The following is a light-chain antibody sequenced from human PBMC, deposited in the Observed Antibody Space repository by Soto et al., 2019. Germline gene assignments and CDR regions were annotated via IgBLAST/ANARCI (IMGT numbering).Light chain of an antibody. CDR1: TSDVENYVL. V-gene: IGLV2-23*01. CDR2: EGS. J-gene: IGLJ1*01. Sequence: QSALTQPASVSGSPGQSIIISCTEATSDVENYVLVSWFQQHPGKAPRLIIYEGSRRPSGVSNRFSGSKSGKTASLTISGLQTEDEADYYCCSYVGSSTLVFGTGTKLTVL. CDR3: CSYVGSSTLV.